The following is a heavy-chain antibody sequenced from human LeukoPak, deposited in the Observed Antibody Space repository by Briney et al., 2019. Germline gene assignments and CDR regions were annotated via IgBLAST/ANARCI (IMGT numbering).Heavy chain of an antibody. CDR3: AKVPVLRYFDWFPYYMDV. CDR2: ISGSGGST. J-gene: IGHJ6*03. Sequence: GGSLRLSCAASGYTFSSYGMNWVRQAPGKGLEWVSAISGSGGSTYYADSVKGRFTISRDNSKNTLYLQMNSLRAEDTAVYYCAKVPVLRYFDWFPYYMDVWGKGTTVTVSS. D-gene: IGHD3-9*01. V-gene: IGHV3-23*01. CDR1: GYTFSSYG.